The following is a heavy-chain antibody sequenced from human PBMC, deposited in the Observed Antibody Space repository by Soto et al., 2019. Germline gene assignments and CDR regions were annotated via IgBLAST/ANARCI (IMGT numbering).Heavy chain of an antibody. D-gene: IGHD3-16*02. Sequence: SQTLSLTCAISGDSVSSNSAAWNWIRQSPSRGLEWLGRTYYRSKWYNDYAVSVKSRITINPDTSKNQFSLQLNSVTPEDTAAYYCARGGYDDYVWGSYRPPYGMDVWGQGTTVTVSS. J-gene: IGHJ6*02. CDR3: ARGGYDDYVWGSYRPPYGMDV. CDR2: TYYRSKWYN. V-gene: IGHV6-1*01. CDR1: GDSVSSNSAA.